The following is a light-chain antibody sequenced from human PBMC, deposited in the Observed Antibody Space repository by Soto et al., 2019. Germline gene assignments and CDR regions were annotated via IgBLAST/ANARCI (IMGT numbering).Light chain of an antibody. V-gene: IGKV1-39*01. CDR2: GAS. CDR3: QQRDNDPLT. Sequence: DIQMTQSPSSLSSSVGDIVNITCRESRSNRYLNWYQQMPGKAPKLLISGASTLQSGVPSRFSGSGSGTDFSLTINTLQREDFATYYCQQRDNDPLTFGGGTKVEIK. J-gene: IGKJ4*01. CDR1: RSNRY.